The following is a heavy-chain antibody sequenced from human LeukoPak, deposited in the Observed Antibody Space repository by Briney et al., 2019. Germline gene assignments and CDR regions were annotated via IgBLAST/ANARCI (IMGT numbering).Heavy chain of an antibody. D-gene: IGHD6-13*01. J-gene: IGHJ3*02. CDR2: IYSGGNT. V-gene: IGHV3-53*04. Sequence: PGGPLRLSCGASGFTVNSNYMTWVREAPGKGLEGVSVIYSGGNTYYADSVKGRFTISRHNSKNTLYLQMNSLRTEDTAVYYCARVSRGQLIDAFDIWGQGTMVTVSS. CDR3: ARVSRGQLIDAFDI. CDR1: GFTVNSNY.